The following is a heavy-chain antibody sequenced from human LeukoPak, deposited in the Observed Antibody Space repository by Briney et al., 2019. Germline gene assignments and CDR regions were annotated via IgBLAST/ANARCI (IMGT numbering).Heavy chain of an antibody. CDR1: GVSISSRSYY. CDR2: IYYSGST. D-gene: IGHD3-22*01. Sequence: ASETLSLTCTVSGVSISSRSYYWGWIRQPPGKGLVWIGSIYYSGSTYYNPSLKSRVTISVDTSKNQFSLKLSSVTAADTAVYYCARLIWEYYDSSGYPDYWGQGTLVTVSS. CDR3: ARLIWEYYDSSGYPDY. J-gene: IGHJ4*02. V-gene: IGHV4-39*07.